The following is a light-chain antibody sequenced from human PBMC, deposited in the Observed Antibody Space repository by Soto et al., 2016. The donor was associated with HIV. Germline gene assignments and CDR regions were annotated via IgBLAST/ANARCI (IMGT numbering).Light chain of an antibody. V-gene: IGLV3-21*03. Sequence: SYVLTQAPSVSVAPGKTARITCGGNNIGSKSVHWYQQKPGQAPVLVVYDDSDRPSGIPDRFSGSNSGNTATLTISRVEAGDEADYYCQVWDSSSDVVFGRRDQADR. CDR1: NIGSKS. J-gene: IGLJ2*01. CDR3: QVWDSSSDVV. CDR2: DDS.